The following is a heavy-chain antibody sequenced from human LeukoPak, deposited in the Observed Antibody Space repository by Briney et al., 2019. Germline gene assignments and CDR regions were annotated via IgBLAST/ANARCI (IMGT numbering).Heavy chain of an antibody. V-gene: IGHV4-34*01. J-gene: IGHJ4*02. CDR1: SGSFSGYY. CDR3: ARGSKGYYYGSGRPFDY. D-gene: IGHD3-10*01. Sequence: SETLSLTCAVYSGSFSGYYWSWIRQPPGKGLEWIGEINHSGSTNYNPSLKGRVTISVDTSKNQFSLKLSSVTAADTAVYYCARGSKGYYYGSGRPFDYWGQGTLVTVSS. CDR2: INHSGST.